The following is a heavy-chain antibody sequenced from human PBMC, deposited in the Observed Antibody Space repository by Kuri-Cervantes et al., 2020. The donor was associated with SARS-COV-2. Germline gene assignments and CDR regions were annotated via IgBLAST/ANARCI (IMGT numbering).Heavy chain of an antibody. Sequence: GGSLRLSCAASGFTVNSNYMSWVRQAPGKGLEWVSVIYSSGSTNYADSVKGRFTISRDNFKNTLYLQMSSLRAEDTAVYYCARGRGPGDFRSGLNWFDPWGQGTLVTVSS. D-gene: IGHD3-3*01. J-gene: IGHJ5*02. CDR3: ARGRGPGDFRSGLNWFDP. V-gene: IGHV3-53*01. CDR1: GFTVNSNY. CDR2: IYSSGST.